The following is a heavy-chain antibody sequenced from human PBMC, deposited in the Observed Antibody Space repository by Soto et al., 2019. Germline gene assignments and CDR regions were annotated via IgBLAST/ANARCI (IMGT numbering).Heavy chain of an antibody. Sequence: SETLSLTCTVSGGSISSYYWSWIRQPPGKGLEWIGYIYHSGSTYYNPSLKSRVTISVDTSKNQFSLKLSSVTAADTAVYYCSSGPYCSGGCGGHYYYGMDVWGQGTTVTVSS. CDR3: SSGPYCSGGCGGHYYYGMDV. CDR1: GGSISSYY. V-gene: IGHV4-59*04. D-gene: IGHD2-15*01. J-gene: IGHJ6*02. CDR2: IYHSGST.